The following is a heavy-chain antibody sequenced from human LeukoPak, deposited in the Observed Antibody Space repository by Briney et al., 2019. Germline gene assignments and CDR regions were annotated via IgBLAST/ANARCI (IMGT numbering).Heavy chain of an antibody. J-gene: IGHJ6*03. CDR3: ARKYNVRGWYYYMDV. CDR1: GYTFTSYD. Sequence: GASVKVSCKASGYTFTSYDINWVRQATGQGLEWMGWMNPNSGNTGYAQKFQGRVTMTRNTSISTAYMELSSLRSEDTAVYYCARKYNVRGWYYYMDVWGKGTTVTVSS. D-gene: IGHD3-10*02. CDR2: MNPNSGNT. V-gene: IGHV1-8*01.